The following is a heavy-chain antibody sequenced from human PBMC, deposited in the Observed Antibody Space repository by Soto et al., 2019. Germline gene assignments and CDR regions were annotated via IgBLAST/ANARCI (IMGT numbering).Heavy chain of an antibody. CDR3: ARVKEGLHYYFDY. D-gene: IGHD4-4*01. CDR1: GGTFSSYA. Sequence: SVNVSCKASGGTFSSYAISWVRQAPGQGLEWMGGIIPIFGTANYAQKFQGRVTITADESTSTAYMELSSLRSEDTAVYYCARVKEGLHYYFDYWGQGSQVTVSS. CDR2: IIPIFGTA. J-gene: IGHJ4*02. V-gene: IGHV1-69*13.